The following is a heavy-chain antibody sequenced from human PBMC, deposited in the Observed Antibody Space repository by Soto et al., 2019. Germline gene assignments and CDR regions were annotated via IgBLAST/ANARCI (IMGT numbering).Heavy chain of an antibody. Sequence: GASVKVSCTASGYTFTSYDINWVRQATGQGLEWMGWMNPNSGNTDYAQKFQGRVTMTRNTSTSTAYMELSSLRSEDTAVYYCATSRYYYGSGSYSRPSCLDYWGQGTLVTVSS. CDR3: ATSRYYYGSGSYSRPSCLDY. CDR2: MNPNSGNT. J-gene: IGHJ4*02. CDR1: GYTFTSYD. V-gene: IGHV1-8*01. D-gene: IGHD3-10*01.